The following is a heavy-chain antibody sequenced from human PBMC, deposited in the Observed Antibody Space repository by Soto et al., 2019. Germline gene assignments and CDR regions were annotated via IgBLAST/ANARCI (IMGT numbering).Heavy chain of an antibody. CDR3: ARGGSGWTRGGWLGP. J-gene: IGHJ5*02. CDR1: GFSFSDYY. V-gene: IGHV3-11*01. Sequence: QVQLVQSGGGLVKPGGSLTLSCAASGFSFSDYYMIWVRQAPGKGLEWLSYISDSGNTIYYADSVRARFTIFRDNAANSGYLQMTGLSDGDTAFYYCARGGSGWTRGGWLGPWGQGSLVTVSS. CDR2: ISDSGNTI. D-gene: IGHD6-25*01.